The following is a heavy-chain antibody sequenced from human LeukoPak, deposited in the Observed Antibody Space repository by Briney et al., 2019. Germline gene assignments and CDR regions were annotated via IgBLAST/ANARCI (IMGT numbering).Heavy chain of an antibody. CDR3: ARVRDGGCYDY. Sequence: PGGSLRLSCAASGFTFSSHWMTWVRQAPEKGLEWVANIKQDGSEKYYVDSVEGRSTISRDNAKNSLHLQMNSLRAEDTAVYYCARVRDGGCYDYWGQGTLVTVSS. CDR2: IKQDGSEK. V-gene: IGHV3-7*01. D-gene: IGHD2-15*01. CDR1: GFTFSSHW. J-gene: IGHJ4*02.